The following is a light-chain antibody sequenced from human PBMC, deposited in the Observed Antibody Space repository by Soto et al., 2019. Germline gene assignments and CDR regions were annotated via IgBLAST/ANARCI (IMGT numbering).Light chain of an antibody. CDR1: QSLVHSDGIAY. CDR2: KVS. Sequence: VMTQAALWLRCTVWEPSSISCSSNQSLVHSDGIAYFSWFQQRPGRSPRRLIYKVSNRDSGVPARFSGSGSGTDFALKISRVEAEDVGVYYCMQGTHWPITFGQGTRLEIK. J-gene: IGKJ5*01. V-gene: IGKV2-30*02. CDR3: MQGTHWPIT.